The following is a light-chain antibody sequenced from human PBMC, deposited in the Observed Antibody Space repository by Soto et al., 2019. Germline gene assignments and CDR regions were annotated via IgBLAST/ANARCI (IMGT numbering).Light chain of an antibody. CDR2: DVS. Sequence: QSALTQPRSVSGSPGQSVTISCTGTSSDVGAYNYVSWYQQHPGKAPKLMTYDVSKRPSGVPDRFSGSKSGNTASLTVSGLLAEDEADYFCSSYAANTNLVFGTGTKVTVL. J-gene: IGLJ1*01. CDR3: SSYAANTNLV. CDR1: SSDVGAYNY. V-gene: IGLV2-11*01.